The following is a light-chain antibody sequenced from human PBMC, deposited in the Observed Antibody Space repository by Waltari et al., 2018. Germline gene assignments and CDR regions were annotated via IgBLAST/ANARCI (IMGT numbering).Light chain of an antibody. CDR1: QDISSY. J-gene: IGKJ4*01. CDR2: AAS. Sequence: DIQLTQSPSFLSASVGDRVTITCRASQDISSYLAWYQQKPGKAPKLLISAASTLQAGVPSRFSGGGSGTEFTLTISSLQPEDFATYYCQHFNSYPLTFGGGTKVEIK. V-gene: IGKV1-9*01. CDR3: QHFNSYPLT.